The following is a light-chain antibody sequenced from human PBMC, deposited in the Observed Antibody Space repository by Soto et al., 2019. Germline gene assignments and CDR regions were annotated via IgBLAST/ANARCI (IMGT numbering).Light chain of an antibody. V-gene: IGLV1-44*01. J-gene: IGLJ1*01. CDR3: AAWDDSLNGYV. CDR2: SNN. CDR1: TSNIGSNT. Sequence: QSVRTQPPSASGTPGQRATISCSGSTSNIGSNTVNWFQQLPGTAPKLLIHSNNQRPSGVPGRFSGSKSGTSASLAISGLQSEDEADYFCAAWDDSLNGYVFGTGTKVTVL.